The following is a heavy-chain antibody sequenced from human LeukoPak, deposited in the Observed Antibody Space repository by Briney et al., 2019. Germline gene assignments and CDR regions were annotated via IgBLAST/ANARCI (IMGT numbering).Heavy chain of an antibody. V-gene: IGHV3-33*01. CDR1: GFTFRNHG. CDR3: ARDIASVRMDV. Sequence: PGRSLRLSCAASGFTFRNHGMHWVRQAPGKGLEWVAVIWYHGSDQYYADTVKGRFTISRDNSKNTLYLQMTSLRAEDTAVYYCARDIASVRMDVWGQGTTVTVSS. J-gene: IGHJ6*02. CDR2: IWYHGSDQ. D-gene: IGHD2-15*01.